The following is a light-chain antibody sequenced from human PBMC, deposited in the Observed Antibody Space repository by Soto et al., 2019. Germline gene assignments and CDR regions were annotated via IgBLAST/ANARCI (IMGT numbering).Light chain of an antibody. V-gene: IGKV3-20*01. CDR2: GAS. Sequence: EIVLTQSPGTLSLSPGERATLSCRASQSVSTNYLAWYQQKPGQAPRLLMYGASSRATGIPGRFSGSGAGTAVTLTISRLEPEDFAVYYCQQYGSSPWTFGQGTKLEIK. CDR3: QQYGSSPWT. J-gene: IGKJ2*01. CDR1: QSVSTNY.